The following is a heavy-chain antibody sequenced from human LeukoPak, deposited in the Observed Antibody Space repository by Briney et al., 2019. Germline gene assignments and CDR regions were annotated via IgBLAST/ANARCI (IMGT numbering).Heavy chain of an antibody. V-gene: IGHV3-30*18. Sequence: GRSLRLSCAASGFTLNTYDMLWVRQAPGKGLEWVALISYDGSIKYYADSVKGRFTISRDNSKNTLYLQMNSLRGEDTAVYYCAKDALRGGTYYYFDYWGQGTLVTVSS. CDR1: GFTLNTYD. CDR2: ISYDGSIK. D-gene: IGHD2-15*01. J-gene: IGHJ4*02. CDR3: AKDALRGGTYYYFDY.